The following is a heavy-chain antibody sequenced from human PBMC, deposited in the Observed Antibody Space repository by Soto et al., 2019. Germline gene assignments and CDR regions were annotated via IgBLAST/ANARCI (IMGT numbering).Heavy chain of an antibody. Sequence: GGSLRLSCAASGFTFSSYGMHWVRQAPGKGLELVAVIWYDGSNKYYADSVKGRFTISRDNSKNTLYLQMNSLRAEDTAVYYCARDRRGYYYDSSGYHTLIDYWGQGTLVTVSS. CDR1: GFTFSSYG. CDR3: ARDRRGYYYDSSGYHTLIDY. D-gene: IGHD3-22*01. V-gene: IGHV3-33*01. J-gene: IGHJ4*02. CDR2: IWYDGSNK.